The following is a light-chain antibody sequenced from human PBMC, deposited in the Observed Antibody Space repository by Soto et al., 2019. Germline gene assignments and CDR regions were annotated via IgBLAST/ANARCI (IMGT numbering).Light chain of an antibody. CDR2: DVS. CDR3: CSYAGSYNWV. J-gene: IGLJ3*02. Sequence: QSALTQPRSVSXSPGQSVTISCTGTSSDVGGYNYVSWYQQHPGKAPKLMIYDVSKRPSGVPDRFSGSKSGNTASLTISGLQAEDEADYYCCSYAGSYNWVFGGGTKLTVL. V-gene: IGLV2-11*01. CDR1: SSDVGGYNY.